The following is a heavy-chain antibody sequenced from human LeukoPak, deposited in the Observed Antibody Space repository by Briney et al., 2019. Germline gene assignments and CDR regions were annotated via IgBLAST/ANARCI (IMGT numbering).Heavy chain of an antibody. Sequence: GGSLRLSCAASGFTFDDYGMSWVRQAPGKGLVWVSRINSDGSSTFYADSVKGRFTISRDNAKNTLYLQMNSLRAEDTAVYYCARGDSGSTTPIDYWGQGSLVTVSS. V-gene: IGHV3-74*01. CDR3: ARGDSGSTTPIDY. CDR1: GFTFDDYG. J-gene: IGHJ4*02. CDR2: INSDGSST. D-gene: IGHD1-26*01.